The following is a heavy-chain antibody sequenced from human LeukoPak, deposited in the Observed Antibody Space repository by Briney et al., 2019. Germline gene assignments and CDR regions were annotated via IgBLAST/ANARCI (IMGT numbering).Heavy chain of an antibody. V-gene: IGHV3-23*01. Sequence: PGGSLRLXCAASGFTFSSYAMSWVRQAPGKGLEWVSAISGSGGSTYYADSVKGRFTISRDNSKNTLYLQMNSLRAEDTAVYYCAKSVYDYVWGSYRYPFDYWGQGTLVTVSS. CDR1: GFTFSSYA. D-gene: IGHD3-16*02. J-gene: IGHJ4*02. CDR3: AKSVYDYVWGSYRYPFDY. CDR2: ISGSGGST.